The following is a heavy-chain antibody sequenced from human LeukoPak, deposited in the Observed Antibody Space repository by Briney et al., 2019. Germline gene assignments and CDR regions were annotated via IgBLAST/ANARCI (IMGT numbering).Heavy chain of an antibody. CDR3: ARGHNYYDSSGYLYF. J-gene: IGHJ6*02. CDR1: GGSISSCY. V-gene: IGHV4-59*08. D-gene: IGHD3-22*01. Sequence: SETLSLTCTVSGGSISSCYWSWIRQPPGKGLEWIGYIYYSGSTNYNPSLKSRVTISVDTSKNQFSLKLSSVTAADTAVYYCARGHNYYDSSGYLYFWGQGTTVTVSS. CDR2: IYYSGST.